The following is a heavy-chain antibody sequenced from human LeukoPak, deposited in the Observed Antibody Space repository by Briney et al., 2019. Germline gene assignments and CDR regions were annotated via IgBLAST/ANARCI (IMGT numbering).Heavy chain of an antibody. CDR2: IYHSGST. Sequence: SEALSLTCAVSGGSISSSSGNCWTWVRQPPGKGLEWIGEIYHSGSTNYNPSLKSRVTMLLDKSKNQFSLKLSSVTAADTAVYYCARNGGNSDFDYWGQGTLVTVSS. V-gene: IGHV4-4*02. CDR3: ARNGGNSDFDY. J-gene: IGHJ4*02. CDR1: GGSISSSSGNC. D-gene: IGHD4-23*01.